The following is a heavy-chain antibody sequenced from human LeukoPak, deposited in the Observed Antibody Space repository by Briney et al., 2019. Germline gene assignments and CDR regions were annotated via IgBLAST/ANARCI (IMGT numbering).Heavy chain of an antibody. V-gene: IGHV4-34*01. D-gene: IGHD3-22*01. CDR3: ARRRPKIVVVITRAFDI. J-gene: IGHJ3*02. CDR1: GGSFSGYY. Sequence: SETLSLTCAVYGGSFSGYYWSWIRQPPGKGLEWIGEINHSGSTNYNPSLKSRVTISVDTSKNQFSLKLSSVTAADTAVYYCARRRPKIVVVITRAFDIWGQGTMVTVSS. CDR2: INHSGST.